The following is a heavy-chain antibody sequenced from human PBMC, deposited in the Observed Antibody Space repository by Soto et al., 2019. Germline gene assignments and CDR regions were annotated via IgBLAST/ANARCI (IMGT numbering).Heavy chain of an antibody. CDR2: ISTYNGNT. J-gene: IGHJ4*02. V-gene: IGHV1-18*01. D-gene: IGHD4-17*01. Sequence: ASVKVSCKASGYTFTSYDINWVRQATGQGLEWMGWISTYNGNTKYSQKVQGRVTMTIDTSTSTAYMDLRSLRSDDTAVYYCARSADQSSYDYGDYLHFDYWGQGTLVTVSS. CDR3: ARSADQSSYDYGDYLHFDY. CDR1: GYTFTSYD.